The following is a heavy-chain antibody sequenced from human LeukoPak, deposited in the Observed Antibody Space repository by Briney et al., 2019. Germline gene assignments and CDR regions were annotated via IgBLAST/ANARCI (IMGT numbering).Heavy chain of an antibody. V-gene: IGHV3-23*01. CDR2: ISGSGGST. CDR3: AKRGYYYMDV. CDR1: GFTFSSYA. J-gene: IGHJ6*03. Sequence: PGGSLRLSCAASGFTFSSYAMSWVRQAPGKGLEWVSAISGSGGSTYSADSVKGRCTITSANAKTTQNLQMNSLRAEDTAVYYCAKRGYYYMDVWGKGTTVTVSS.